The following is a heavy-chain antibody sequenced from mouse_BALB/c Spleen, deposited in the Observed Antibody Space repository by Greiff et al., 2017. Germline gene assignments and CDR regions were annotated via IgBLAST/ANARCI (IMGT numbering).Heavy chain of an antibody. V-gene: IGHV5-17*02. Sequence: EVQLQESGGGLVQPGGSRKLSCAASGFTFSSFGMHWVRQAPEKGLEWVAYISSGSSTIYYADTVKGRFTISRDNPKNTLFLQMTSLRSEDTAMYYCARYGNYVGAMDYWGQGTSVTVSS. CDR1: GFTFSSFG. CDR2: ISSGSSTI. J-gene: IGHJ4*01. D-gene: IGHD2-1*01. CDR3: ARYGNYVGAMDY.